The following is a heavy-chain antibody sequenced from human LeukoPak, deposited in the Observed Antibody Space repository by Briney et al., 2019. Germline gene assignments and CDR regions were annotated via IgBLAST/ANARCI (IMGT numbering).Heavy chain of an antibody. CDR1: GFTFSDHY. D-gene: IGHD2-2*01. V-gene: IGHV3-11*04. CDR2: ISSSGSTI. CDR3: ARDGGVYCSSSSCYPRSFDV. Sequence: GGSLRLSCAASGFTFSDHYMSWIRQSPGKGLEYISYISSSGSTIYYADSVQGRFTISRDNAKNSLFLQMSSLRAEDTAIYYCARDGGVYCSSSSCYPRSFDVWGQGSMVTVSS. J-gene: IGHJ3*01.